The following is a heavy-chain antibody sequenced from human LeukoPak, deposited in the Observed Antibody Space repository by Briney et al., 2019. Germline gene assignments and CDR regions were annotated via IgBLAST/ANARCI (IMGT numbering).Heavy chain of an antibody. CDR3: ARTLRYFDWSRYYYYYMDV. D-gene: IGHD3-9*01. J-gene: IGHJ6*03. CDR2: IYTSGST. CDR1: GGSISSYY. Sequence: PSETLSLTCTVSGGSISSYYWSWIRQPAGKGLEWIGRIYTSGSTNYNPSLKSRVTMSVDTSKNQFSLKLSSVTAADTAVYYCARTLRYFDWSRYYYYYMDVWGKGTTVTISS. V-gene: IGHV4-4*07.